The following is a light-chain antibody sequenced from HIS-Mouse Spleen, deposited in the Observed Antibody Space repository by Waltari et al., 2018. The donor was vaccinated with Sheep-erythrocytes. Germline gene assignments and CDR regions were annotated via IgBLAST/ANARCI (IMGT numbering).Light chain of an antibody. CDR1: SSDVGSYNL. CDR3: CSYAGSSTPWV. CDR2: EGS. Sequence: QSALTQPASVSASPGQSITTSCTGTSSDVGSYNLFSWYQQHPGKAPKLMIYEGSKRPSGVSNRFSGSKSGNTASLTISGLQAEDEADYYCCSYAGSSTPWVFGGGTKLTVL. J-gene: IGLJ3*02. V-gene: IGLV2-23*01.